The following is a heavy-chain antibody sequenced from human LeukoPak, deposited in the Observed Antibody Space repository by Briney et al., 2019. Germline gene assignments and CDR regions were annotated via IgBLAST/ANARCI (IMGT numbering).Heavy chain of an antibody. V-gene: IGHV3-23*01. D-gene: IGHD6-13*01. CDR1: GFTFSSYA. Sequence: GGSLRLSCAASGFTFSSYAMSWVRQAPGKGLEWVSAISGSGGSTYYADSVKGRFTISRDNPKNTLYLQMNSLRAEDTAVYYCVYSSSLGTGFDYWGQGTLVTVSS. J-gene: IGHJ4*02. CDR3: VYSSSLGTGFDY. CDR2: ISGSGGST.